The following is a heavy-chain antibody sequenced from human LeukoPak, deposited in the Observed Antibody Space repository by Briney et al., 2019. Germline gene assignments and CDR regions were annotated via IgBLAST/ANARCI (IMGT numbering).Heavy chain of an antibody. CDR3: ARDHIAVAGNAAFDI. D-gene: IGHD6-19*01. CDR1: GYTFTSYG. J-gene: IGHJ3*02. CDR2: ISAYNSNT. Sequence: ASVKVSCKASGYTFTSYGISWVRQAPGQGLEWMGWISAYNSNTNYAQKLQGRVTMTTDTSTSTAYMELRSLRSDDTAVYYCARDHIAVAGNAAFDIWGQGTMVTVSS. V-gene: IGHV1-18*01.